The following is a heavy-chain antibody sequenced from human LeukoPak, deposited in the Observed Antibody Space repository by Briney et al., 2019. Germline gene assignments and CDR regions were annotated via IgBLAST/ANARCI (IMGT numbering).Heavy chain of an antibody. CDR2: TFYTGRT. Sequence: SETLSLTCTVSGDSIISNIYWWDWVRLPPGKGLEWIGATFYTGRTFYSPSLNSRVTISVDTSKNQFSLDLSSATAADTAVYYCARRRHNFDFYDVWGKGTRVTVSS. J-gene: IGHJ3*01. D-gene: IGHD3/OR15-3a*01. CDR1: GDSIISNIYW. CDR3: ARRRHNFDFYDV. V-gene: IGHV4-39*01.